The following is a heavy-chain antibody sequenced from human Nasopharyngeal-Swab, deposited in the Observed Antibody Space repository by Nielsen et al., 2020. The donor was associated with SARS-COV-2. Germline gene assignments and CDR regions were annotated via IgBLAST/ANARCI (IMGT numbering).Heavy chain of an antibody. CDR2: IYYSGGT. D-gene: IGHD3-10*01. J-gene: IGHJ4*02. CDR1: GGSISSGGYY. CDR3: ARASYGSGSYDNY. Sequence: SETLSLTCTVSGGSISSGGYYWSWIRQHPGKGLEWIGYIYYSGGTYYNPSLTSRVTISVDTSKNQFSLKLSSVTAADTAVYYCARASYGSGSYDNYWGQGTLVTVSS. V-gene: IGHV4-31*03.